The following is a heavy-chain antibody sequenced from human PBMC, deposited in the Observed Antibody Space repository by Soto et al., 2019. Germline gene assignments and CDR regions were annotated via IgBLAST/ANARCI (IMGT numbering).Heavy chain of an antibody. V-gene: IGHV3-30-3*01. CDR1: GFTFSSYA. D-gene: IGHD2-21*02. Sequence: GGSLRLSCAASGFTFSSYAMHWVRQAPGKGLEWVAVIPYDGSNKYYADSVKGRFTISRDNSKNTLYLQMNSLRAEDTAVYYCARDRDGPNLYGMDVWGQGTTVTVSS. CDR3: ARDRDGPNLYGMDV. J-gene: IGHJ6*02. CDR2: IPYDGSNK.